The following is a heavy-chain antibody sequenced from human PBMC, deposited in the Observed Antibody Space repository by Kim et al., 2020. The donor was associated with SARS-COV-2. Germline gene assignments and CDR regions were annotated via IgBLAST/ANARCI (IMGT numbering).Heavy chain of an antibody. D-gene: IGHD3-9*01. CDR3: ARLFDYDNLTGYSSSYFDY. Sequence: SETLSLTCTVSGGSISSYYWSWIRQPPGKGLEWIGYIYYSGSTNYNPSLKSRVTISVDTSKNQFSLKLSSVTAADTAVYYCARLFDYDNLTGYSSSYFDYWGQGTLVTVSS. CDR1: GGSISSYY. V-gene: IGHV4-59*01. CDR2: IYYSGST. J-gene: IGHJ4*02.